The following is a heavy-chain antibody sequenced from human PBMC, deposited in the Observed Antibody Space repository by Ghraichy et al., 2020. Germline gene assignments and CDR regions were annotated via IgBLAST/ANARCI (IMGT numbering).Heavy chain of an antibody. J-gene: IGHJ4*02. D-gene: IGHD3-10*01. CDR2: INHSGST. CDR3: ARVGLRVGSGIYY. CDR1: GGSFSGYY. Sequence: SETLSLTCAVYGGSFSGYYWNWIRQPPGKGLEWIGEINHSGSTNYNPSLKSLVTISVDTSKNQFSLKLSSVTAADTAVYYCARVGLRVGSGIYYWGQGTLVTVSS. V-gene: IGHV4-34*01.